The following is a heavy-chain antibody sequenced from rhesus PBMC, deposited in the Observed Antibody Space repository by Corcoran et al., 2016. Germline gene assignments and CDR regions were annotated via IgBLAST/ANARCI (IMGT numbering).Heavy chain of an antibody. J-gene: IGHJ4*01. V-gene: IGHV4-143*01. CDR1: GGSITGYYY. CDR2: ISGNSAST. Sequence: QVQLQESGPGLVKPSETLSLTCTVSGGSITGYYYWSWIRQPPGKGLEWIGGISGNSASTYYNPSLKRRVTISKDTSKNQFSLKLSSVTAADTAVYYCARRDIVVVFTPADDYWGQGVLVTVSS. CDR3: ARRDIVVVFTPADDY. D-gene: IGHD2-27*01.